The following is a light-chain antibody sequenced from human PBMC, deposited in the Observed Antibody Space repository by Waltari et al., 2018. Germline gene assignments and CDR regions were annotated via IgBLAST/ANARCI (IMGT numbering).Light chain of an antibody. Sequence: DIVMTQSPATLSVSPGVRATLSCRASQSVSTNLAWYQHNVGQSPRLLIYSASTRATGVPARFSGSGSGTEFTLTISGLQSEDFAVYYCQQYNNWPPAPITFGPGTRVDI. CDR3: QQYNNWPPAPIT. J-gene: IGKJ3*01. CDR1: QSVSTN. V-gene: IGKV3-15*01. CDR2: SAS.